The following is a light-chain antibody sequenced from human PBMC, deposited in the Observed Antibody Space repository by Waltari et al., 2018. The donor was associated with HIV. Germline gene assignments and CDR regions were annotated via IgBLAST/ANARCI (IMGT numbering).Light chain of an antibody. J-gene: IGLJ1*01. CDR3: HVWENSIDEYV. CDR1: NIESKN. V-gene: IGLV3-21*02. Sequence: SYVLTQPASVSVAPGQTANVTCGSANIESKNVHWYQQKAGKAPILDLYDDSDRPSGIPERFSGFNFGNTATLTISRVEAGDEADYYCHVWENSIDEYVFGTGTKVTV. CDR2: DDS.